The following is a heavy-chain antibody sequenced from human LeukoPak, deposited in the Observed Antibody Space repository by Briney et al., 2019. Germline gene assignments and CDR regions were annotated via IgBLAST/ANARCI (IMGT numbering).Heavy chain of an antibody. J-gene: IGHJ5*02. CDR2: INGYNGNT. CDR1: GYTFASYA. CDR3: ARQIVVVPKNWFDP. V-gene: IGHV1-18*01. Sequence: ASVKVSCKASGYTFASYAITWVRQAPGQGLEWMGWINGYNGNTNYAQKFQGRVTMTTDTSTSTAYMELRSLRSDDTAVYYCARQIVVVPKNWFDPWGQGTLVTVSS. D-gene: IGHD2-2*01.